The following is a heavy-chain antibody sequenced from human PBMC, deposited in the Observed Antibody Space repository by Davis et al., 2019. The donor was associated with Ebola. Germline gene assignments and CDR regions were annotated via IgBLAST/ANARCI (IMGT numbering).Heavy chain of an antibody. Sequence: ESLKISCAASGFTVSSNYMSWVRQAPGKGLEWVSVIYSGGSTYYADSVKGRFTISRDNSKNTLYLQMNSLRAEDTAVYYCAKDQFQGIAAAGTYGMDVWGKGTTVTVSS. V-gene: IGHV3-66*01. CDR1: GFTVSSNY. D-gene: IGHD6-13*01. CDR2: IYSGGST. J-gene: IGHJ6*04. CDR3: AKDQFQGIAAAGTYGMDV.